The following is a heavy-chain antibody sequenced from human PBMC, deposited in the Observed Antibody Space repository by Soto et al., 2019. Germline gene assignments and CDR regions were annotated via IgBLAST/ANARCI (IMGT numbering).Heavy chain of an antibody. J-gene: IGHJ4*02. Sequence: SVKVSCKASGGTFSSYAISWVRQAPGQGLEWMGGIIPIFGTANYAQKFQGRVTITADESTSTAYMELSSLRSEDTAVYYCASKLSGIAEAGTPDYWGQGTLVTVSS. CDR3: ASKLSGIAEAGTPDY. V-gene: IGHV1-69*13. CDR1: GGTFSSYA. D-gene: IGHD6-19*01. CDR2: IIPIFGTA.